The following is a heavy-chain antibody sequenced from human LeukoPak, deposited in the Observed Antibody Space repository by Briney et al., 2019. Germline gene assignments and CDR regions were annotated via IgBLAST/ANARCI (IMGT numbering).Heavy chain of an antibody. J-gene: IGHJ3*02. CDR2: IYYSGST. D-gene: IGHD6-19*01. V-gene: IGHV4-39*07. Sequence: SETLSLTCTVSGGSISSSSYYWGWIRQPPGKGLEWIGSIYYSGSTYYNPSLKSRVTISVDTSKNQFSLKLSSVTAAGTAVYYCRVAVAGHAFDIWGQGTMVTVSS. CDR1: GGSISSSSYY. CDR3: RVAVAGHAFDI.